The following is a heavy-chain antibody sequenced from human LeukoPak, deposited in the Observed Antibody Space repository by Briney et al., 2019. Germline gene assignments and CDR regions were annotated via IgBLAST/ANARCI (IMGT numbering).Heavy chain of an antibody. J-gene: IGHJ6*02. CDR2: IIPIFGTA. Sequence: ASVKVSCKASGGTFSSYAISWVRQAPGQGLERMGGIIPIFGTANYAQKFQGRVTITADESTSTAYMELSSLRSEDTAVYYCARGYYYYMDVWGQGTTVTFSS. CDR3: ARGYYYYMDV. V-gene: IGHV1-69*01. CDR1: GGTFSSYA.